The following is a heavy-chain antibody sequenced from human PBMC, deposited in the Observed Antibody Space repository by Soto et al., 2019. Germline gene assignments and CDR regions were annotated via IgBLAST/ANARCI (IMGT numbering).Heavy chain of an antibody. Sequence: SQTLSLTCAISGDSGSNNRAAWNWIRQPPSGGLEWLGRTYYRSKWYNDYAFSVKSRITINPDTSKNQFSLQLKSVTPEDEAMYYCARIVGGRSDYWGQGTLVTVSS. V-gene: IGHV6-1*01. D-gene: IGHD2-15*01. CDR1: GDSGSNNRAA. J-gene: IGHJ4*02. CDR2: TYYRSKWYN. CDR3: ARIVGGRSDY.